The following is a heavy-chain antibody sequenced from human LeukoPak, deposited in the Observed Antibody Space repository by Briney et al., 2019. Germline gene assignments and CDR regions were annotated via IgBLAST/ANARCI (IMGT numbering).Heavy chain of an antibody. CDR3: ARGLFSHLDYFDN. CDR2: IHPGDSDT. Sequence: GESLEISCKGSGYSFSNSWIAWVRQMPGEGLEWMGIIHPGDSDTRIRLSFQGLVTISADKSTSTAYLKWNSLKASDTAMYYCARGLFSHLDYFDNWGQGTLVTVSS. J-gene: IGHJ4*02. V-gene: IGHV5-51*01. CDR1: GYSFSNSW.